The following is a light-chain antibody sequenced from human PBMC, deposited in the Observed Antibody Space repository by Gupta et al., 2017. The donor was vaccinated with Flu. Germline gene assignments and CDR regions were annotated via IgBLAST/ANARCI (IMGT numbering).Light chain of an antibody. Sequence: PATLSVSPGERATLSCRASQSVSSNSAWYQQKPGQAPRLLIYGASSRATGIPARFSGSESGTEFTLTISSLQSEDFAVYYCQQYNSWPRTFGQGTKLEIK. CDR2: GAS. J-gene: IGKJ2*01. V-gene: IGKV3-15*01. CDR1: QSVSSN. CDR3: QQYNSWPRT.